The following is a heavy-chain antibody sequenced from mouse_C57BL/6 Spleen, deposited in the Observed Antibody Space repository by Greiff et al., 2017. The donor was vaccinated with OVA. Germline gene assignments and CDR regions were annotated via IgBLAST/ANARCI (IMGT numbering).Heavy chain of an antibody. CDR2: ISGGGGNT. CDR1: GFTFSSYT. CDR3: ARFPYYSNYDAMDY. Sequence: DVMLVESGGGLVKPGGSLKLSCAASGFTFSSYTMSWVRQTPEKRLEWVATISGGGGNTYYPDSVKGRFTISRDNAKNTLYLQMSSLRSEDTALYYCARFPYYSNYDAMDYWGQGTSVTVSS. D-gene: IGHD2-5*01. J-gene: IGHJ4*01. V-gene: IGHV5-9*01.